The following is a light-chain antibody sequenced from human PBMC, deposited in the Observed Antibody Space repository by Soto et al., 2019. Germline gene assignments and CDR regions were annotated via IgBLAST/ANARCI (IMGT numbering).Light chain of an antibody. V-gene: IGKV3-15*01. CDR1: QSVSTN. Sequence: DIVMTQSPATLSVSPGERATLSCRASQSVSTNLAWYQQKPGQAPRLLIYAASTRATGIPARFSGSGSGTEFTLTISSLQSEDFAVYNCQQYNNWPETFGQGTKLEI. J-gene: IGKJ2*01. CDR2: AAS. CDR3: QQYNNWPET.